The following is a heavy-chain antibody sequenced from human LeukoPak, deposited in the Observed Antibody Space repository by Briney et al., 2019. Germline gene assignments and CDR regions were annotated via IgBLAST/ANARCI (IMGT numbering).Heavy chain of an antibody. D-gene: IGHD6-19*01. J-gene: IGHJ3*02. CDR3: ARRSTPELGWFKGAFDI. Sequence: RPGGSLRLSCAASGFTFSSYAMHWVRQAPGKRLECISSISSNGDNTYYAKSVKGRFIISRDNSKNTLYLQMGSLRAEDMAVYYCARRSTPELGWFKGAFDIWGQGTMVTVSS. CDR1: GFTFSSYA. CDR2: ISSNGDNT. V-gene: IGHV3-64*01.